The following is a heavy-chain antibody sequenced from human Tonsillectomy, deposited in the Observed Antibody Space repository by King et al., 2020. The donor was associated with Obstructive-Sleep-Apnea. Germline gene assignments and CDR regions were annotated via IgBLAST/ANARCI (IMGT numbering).Heavy chain of an antibody. Sequence: AQLVQSGGVVVQPGGSLRLSCAASGFTFDDYTIHWVRQAPGKGLEWVSLITWDGRRTYFADSVKGRFTISRDNSKNSLYLQINSLRTEDTALYYCAKGSFVSGQKIDYWGQGTLVTVSS. CDR3: AKGSFVSGQKIDY. CDR2: ITWDGRRT. V-gene: IGHV3-43*01. CDR1: GFTFDDYT. J-gene: IGHJ4*02. D-gene: IGHD2-15*01.